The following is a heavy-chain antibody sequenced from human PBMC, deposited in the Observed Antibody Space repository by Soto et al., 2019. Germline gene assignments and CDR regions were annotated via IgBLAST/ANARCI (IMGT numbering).Heavy chain of an antibody. V-gene: IGHV4-4*07. CDR1: GGSISSYY. CDR2: LYPSGST. CDR3: ARDQYNANNGFGP. Sequence: PSETLSLTCTVSGGSISSYYWSWIRQPAGKGMEWLGRLYPSGSTNYNPSLKSRVTMSVDTSKNQFSLKRSSLTPADTALYYCARDQYNANNGFGPCGQVMGVTV. J-gene: IGHJ5*02. D-gene: IGHD1-20*01.